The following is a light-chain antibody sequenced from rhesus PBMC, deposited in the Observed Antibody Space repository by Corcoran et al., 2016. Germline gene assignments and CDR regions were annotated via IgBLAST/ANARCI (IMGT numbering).Light chain of an antibody. V-gene: IGKV1-74*01. CDR1: ENVNNY. Sequence: DIQMTQSPSSLSASVGDRVTITCRASENVNNYLNWYQQKPGKAPKLLIYKASTLQSGAPSRFSGSGSGTDYTFPISSLQPEDVATYYCQHGYGTPYSFGQGTKVEIK. J-gene: IGKJ2*01. CDR2: KAS. CDR3: QHGYGTPYS.